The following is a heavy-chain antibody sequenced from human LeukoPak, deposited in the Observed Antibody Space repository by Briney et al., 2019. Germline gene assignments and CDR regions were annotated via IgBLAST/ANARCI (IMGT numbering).Heavy chain of an antibody. CDR2: ISYDGSNK. D-gene: IGHD6-6*01. V-gene: IGHV3-30-3*01. Sequence: GGSLRLSCVGSGFTLSDYYMSWIRQAPGKGLEWVAVISYDGSNKYYADSVKGRFTISRDNSKNTLYLQMNSLRAEDTAVYYCAREGPEYSSSSWVYFDYWGQGTLVTVSS. J-gene: IGHJ4*02. CDR3: AREGPEYSSSSWVYFDY. CDR1: GFTLSDYY.